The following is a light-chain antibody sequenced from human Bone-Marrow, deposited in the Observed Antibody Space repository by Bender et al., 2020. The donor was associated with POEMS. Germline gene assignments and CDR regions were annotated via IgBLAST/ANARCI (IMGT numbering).Light chain of an antibody. Sequence: QSALTQPASVSGSPGQSITISCTGTSSDVGSYNLVSWYQQHPGKAPKLMIFDVAKRPSGVPDRFSGSKSANTASLTISLLQAEDEADYYCSSYTSSSTPNWVFGGGTKLTVL. J-gene: IGLJ3*02. CDR2: DVA. CDR3: SSYTSSSTPNWV. CDR1: SSDVGSYNL. V-gene: IGLV2-14*02.